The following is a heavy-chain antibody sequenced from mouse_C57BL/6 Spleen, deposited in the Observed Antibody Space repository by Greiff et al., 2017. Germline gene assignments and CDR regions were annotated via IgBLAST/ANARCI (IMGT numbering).Heavy chain of an antibody. J-gene: IGHJ4*01. CDR3: ARAYYSNPRYAMDY. D-gene: IGHD2-5*01. Sequence: QVQLQQSGAELVRPGTSVKVSCKASGYAFTNYLIEWVKQRPGQGLEWIGVINPGSGGTNYNEKFKGKATLTADKSSSTAYMQLSSLTSEDSAVYFGARAYYSNPRYAMDYWGQGTAVTVSS. CDR1: GYAFTNYL. V-gene: IGHV1-54*01. CDR2: INPGSGGT.